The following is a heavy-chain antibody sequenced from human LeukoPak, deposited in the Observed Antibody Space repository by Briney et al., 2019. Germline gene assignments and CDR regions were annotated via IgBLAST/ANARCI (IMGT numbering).Heavy chain of an antibody. D-gene: IGHD3/OR15-3a*01. CDR2: IYSGGST. CDR3: AKNMGSTGYYTTDY. J-gene: IGHJ4*02. Sequence: QAGGSLRLSCAASGFTVSSNYMTWVRQAPGKGLEWVSVIYSGGSTYYADSVKGRFTISRDNSKNTLYLQMNSLRAEDTAVYYCAKNMGSTGYYTTDYWGQGTLVTVSS. V-gene: IGHV3-53*01. CDR1: GFTVSSNY.